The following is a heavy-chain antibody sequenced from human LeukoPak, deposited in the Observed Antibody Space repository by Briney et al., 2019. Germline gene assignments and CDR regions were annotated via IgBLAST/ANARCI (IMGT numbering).Heavy chain of an antibody. V-gene: IGHV3-23*01. J-gene: IGHJ4*02. Sequence: GGSLRLSCAASGFTFSSYGMSWVRQAPGKGLEWVSAISGSGGSTYYADSVKGRFTISRDNSKNTLYLQMNSLRAEDTAVYYCAKDRTDWEEAPFGYWGQGTLVTVSS. D-gene: IGHD3/OR15-3a*01. CDR2: ISGSGGST. CDR3: AKDRTDWEEAPFGY. CDR1: GFTFSSYG.